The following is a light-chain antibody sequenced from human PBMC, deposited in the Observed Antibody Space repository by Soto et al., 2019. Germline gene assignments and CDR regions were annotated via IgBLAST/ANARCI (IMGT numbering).Light chain of an antibody. Sequence: DIQMSQSPSSLSASVGDRVTITCRASQSISSYLNWYQQKPGKAPKFLIHAASTLQSGVPSRFSGSGSGTDFTLTISSLQPEDFATYYCQQSYSTPFTFGPGTKVDNK. V-gene: IGKV1-39*01. J-gene: IGKJ3*01. CDR2: AAS. CDR1: QSISSY. CDR3: QQSYSTPFT.